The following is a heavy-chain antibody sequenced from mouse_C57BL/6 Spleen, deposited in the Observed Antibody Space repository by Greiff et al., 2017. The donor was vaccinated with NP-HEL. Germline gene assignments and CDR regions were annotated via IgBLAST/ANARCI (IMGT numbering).Heavy chain of an antibody. CDR2: IYPGNSDT. D-gene: IGHD1-1*01. V-gene: IGHV1-5*01. CDR3: TRSRSSDWYFDV. Sequence: VQLQQSGTVLARPGASVKMSCKTSGYTFTSYWMHWVKQRPGQGLEWIGAIYPGNSDTSYNQKFKGKAKLTAVTSASTAYMELSSLTTEDSAVYYCTRSRSSDWYFDVWGTGTTVTVSS. CDR1: GYTFTSYW. J-gene: IGHJ1*03.